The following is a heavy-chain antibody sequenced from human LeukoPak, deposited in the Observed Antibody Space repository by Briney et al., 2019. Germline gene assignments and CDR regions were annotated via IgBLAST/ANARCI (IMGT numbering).Heavy chain of an antibody. V-gene: IGHV3-30*02. CDR1: GFTFSSYG. CDR3: AKDINDILTGYYNYYYYYMDV. Sequence: PGGSLRLSCAASGFTFSSYGMHWVRQAPGKGLEWVAFIRYDGSNKYYADSVKGRFTISRDNSKNTLYLQMNSLRAEDTAVYYCAKDINDILTGYYNYYYYYMDVWGKGTTVTISS. D-gene: IGHD3-9*01. J-gene: IGHJ6*03. CDR2: IRYDGSNK.